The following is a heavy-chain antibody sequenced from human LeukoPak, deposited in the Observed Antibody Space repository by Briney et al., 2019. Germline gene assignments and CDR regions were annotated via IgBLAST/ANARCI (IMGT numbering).Heavy chain of an antibody. Sequence: AASVKVSCKASGYTFTSYDINWVRQATGQGLEWMGWMNPNSGNTGYAQKFQGRVTMTRNTSISTAYMELSSLRSEDTAVYYCARGDSGFVDIVATIDSTPYYYYGMDVWGQGTTVTVSS. CDR2: MNPNSGNT. J-gene: IGHJ6*02. CDR3: ARGDSGFVDIVATIDSTPYYYYGMDV. V-gene: IGHV1-8*01. D-gene: IGHD5-12*01. CDR1: GYTFTSYD.